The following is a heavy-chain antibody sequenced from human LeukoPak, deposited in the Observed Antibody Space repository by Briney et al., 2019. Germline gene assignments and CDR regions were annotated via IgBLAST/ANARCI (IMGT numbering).Heavy chain of an antibody. D-gene: IGHD1-26*01. CDR2: IKQDGSEK. CDR1: GFTFSSYA. V-gene: IGHV3-7*01. Sequence: GGSLRLSCAASGFTFSSYAMSWVRQAPGKGLEWVANIKQDGSEKYYVDSVKGRFTISRDNAKNSLYLQMNSLRAEDTAVYYCAAERRALDYWGQGTLVTVSS. J-gene: IGHJ4*02. CDR3: AAERRALDY.